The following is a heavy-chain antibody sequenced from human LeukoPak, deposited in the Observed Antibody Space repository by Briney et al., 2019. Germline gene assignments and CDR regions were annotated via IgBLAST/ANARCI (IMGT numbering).Heavy chain of an antibody. CDR3: TGSFGELSFFAY. D-gene: IGHD3-10*01. CDR2: IRSKAYGGTT. J-gene: IGHJ4*02. V-gene: IGHV3-49*04. Sequence: GGSLRLSCTASGFTFGDYGMSWVRQAPGKGLEWVGFIRSKAYGGTTEYAASVKGRFTISRDDSKSIAYLQVNSLKTEDTAVYYCTGSFGELSFFAYWGQGTLVTVSS. CDR1: GFTFGDYG.